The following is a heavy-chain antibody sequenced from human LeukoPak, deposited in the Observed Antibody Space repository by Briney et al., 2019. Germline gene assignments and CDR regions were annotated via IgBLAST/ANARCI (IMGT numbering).Heavy chain of an antibody. V-gene: IGHV4-59*12. CDR2: IHYTGST. Sequence: SETLSLTCTVSGGSISSYYWSWIRQPPGKGLECIGYIHYTGSTNYNPSLKSRVTISVDTSKNQFSLKLNSVTAADTAVYYCARDPRDSTPFDYWGQGTLVTVSS. D-gene: IGHD2-15*01. CDR1: GGSISSYY. J-gene: IGHJ4*02. CDR3: ARDPRDSTPFDY.